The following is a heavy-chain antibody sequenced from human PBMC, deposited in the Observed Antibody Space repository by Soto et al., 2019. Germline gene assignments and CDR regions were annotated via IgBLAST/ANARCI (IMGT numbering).Heavy chain of an antibody. CDR3: ARGGDDYSRSWFDS. CDR1: GGSISSSSYY. J-gene: IGHJ5*01. Sequence: PSETLSLTCTVSGGSISSSSYYWGWIRQPPGKGLEWIGSIYYSGSTYYNPSLKSRVTISVDTSKNQFSLTLSSVTAADTAVYYWARGGDDYSRSWFDSWGQGTLVTVSS. D-gene: IGHD4-4*01. V-gene: IGHV4-39*01. CDR2: IYYSGST.